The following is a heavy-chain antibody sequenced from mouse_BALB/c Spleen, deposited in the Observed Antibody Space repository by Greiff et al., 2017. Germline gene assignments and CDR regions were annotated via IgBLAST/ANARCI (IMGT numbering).Heavy chain of an antibody. D-gene: IGHD1-1*01. CDR2: ISSGSSTI. V-gene: IGHV5-17*02. Sequence: EVKLVESGGGLVQPGGSRKLSCAASGFTFSSFGMHWVRQAPEKGLEWVAYISSGSSTIYYADTVKGRFTISRDNPKNTLFLQMTSLRSEDTAMYYCARLLYYGYAMDYWGQGTSVTVSS. CDR1: GFTFSSFG. CDR3: ARLLYYGYAMDY. J-gene: IGHJ4*01.